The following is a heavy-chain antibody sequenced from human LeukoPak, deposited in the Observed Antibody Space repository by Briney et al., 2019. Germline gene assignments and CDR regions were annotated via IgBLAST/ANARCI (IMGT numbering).Heavy chain of an antibody. Sequence: SVKVSCKASGGPFSDHGLSWVRQVPGQGLEWMGGIIPMTGTTNYAQKFQGRVTITADGVTSTAYLELSRLRSEDTAIYYCARDSYAYYDIVTVYSHFDDRGQGTLVTVSS. CDR2: IIPMTGTT. CDR1: GGPFSDHG. J-gene: IGHJ4*02. D-gene: IGHD3-9*01. V-gene: IGHV1-69*01. CDR3: ARDSYAYYDIVTVYSHFDD.